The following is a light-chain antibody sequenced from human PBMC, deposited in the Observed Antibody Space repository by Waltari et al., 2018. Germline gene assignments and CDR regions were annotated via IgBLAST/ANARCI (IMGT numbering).Light chain of an antibody. CDR1: NSNIGGNS. J-gene: IGLJ3*02. V-gene: IGLV1-44*01. Sequence: QSVLTQPPSVSGTPGQRVTISCSGSNSNIGGNSENWYQQLPGTAPKLLIYNDNQGPSGVPDRFSASKSGTSASLAITGLQSEDEADYYCAVWDDSLGGVFGGGTKLTVL. CDR3: AVWDDSLGGV. CDR2: NDN.